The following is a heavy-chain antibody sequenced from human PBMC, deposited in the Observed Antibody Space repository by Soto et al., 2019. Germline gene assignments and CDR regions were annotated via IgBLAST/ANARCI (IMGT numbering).Heavy chain of an antibody. J-gene: IGHJ4*02. CDR3: ARQRDGRDGDY. D-gene: IGHD3-10*01. V-gene: IGHV3-21*01. Sequence: EVQLVESGGGLVKPGGSLRLSCAASGFTFSDNSMKWVRQAPGKGLEWVSSISSTSTYIFYADSLKGRFTISRDNAKNSLYLQKNSLRAEDTAVYYCARQRDGRDGDYWGQGTLVTVSS. CDR2: ISSTSTYI. CDR1: GFTFSDNS.